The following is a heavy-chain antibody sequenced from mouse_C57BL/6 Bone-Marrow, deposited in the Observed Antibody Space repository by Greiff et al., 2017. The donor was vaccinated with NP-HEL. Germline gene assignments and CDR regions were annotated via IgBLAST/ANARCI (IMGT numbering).Heavy chain of an antibody. Sequence: EVMLVESGGDLVKPGGSLKLSCAASGFTFSSYGMSWVRQTPDKRLEWVATISSGGSYTYYPDSVKGRFTISRDNAKNTLYLQMSSLKSEDTAMYYWARLLRPLDVWGTGTTVTVSS. V-gene: IGHV5-6*02. CDR3: ARLLRPLDV. CDR2: ISSGGSYT. J-gene: IGHJ1*03. D-gene: IGHD1-2*01. CDR1: GFTFSSYG.